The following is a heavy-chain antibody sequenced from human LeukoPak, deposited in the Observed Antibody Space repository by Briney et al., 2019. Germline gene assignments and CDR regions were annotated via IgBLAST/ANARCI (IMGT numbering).Heavy chain of an antibody. CDR3: ARVWVNWFDP. CDR1: GFTFSSYS. CDR2: ISSSSSYI. J-gene: IGHJ5*02. D-gene: IGHD7-27*01. Sequence: GGSLRLSCAASGFTFSSYSMNWVRQAPGKGLEWVSSISSSSSYIYYADSVKGRFTISRDDAKNSRYLQMNSLRAEDTAAYYCARVWVNWFDPWGQGTLVTVSS. V-gene: IGHV3-21*01.